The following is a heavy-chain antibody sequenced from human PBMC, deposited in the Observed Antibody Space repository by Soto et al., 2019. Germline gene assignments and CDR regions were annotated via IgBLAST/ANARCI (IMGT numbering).Heavy chain of an antibody. CDR2: IDPKSGGT. J-gene: IGHJ4*02. CDR1: GPTFIAYY. CDR3: ARVSVDVPE. D-gene: IGHD5-12*01. Sequence: QLVQSGAEVKKPGASVRVSCKTSGPTFIAYYIHWVRQAPGQGLEWMGWIDPKSGGTTYEQKFLGRVTMTRDTSINTAYIDLNRLTTDNTAVYYSARVSVDVPEWGQGTLITVS. V-gene: IGHV1-2*02.